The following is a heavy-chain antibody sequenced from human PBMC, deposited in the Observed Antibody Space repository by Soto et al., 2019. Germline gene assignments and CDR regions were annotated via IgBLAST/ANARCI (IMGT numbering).Heavy chain of an antibody. V-gene: IGHV4-39*01. CDR3: ARRDIAVRNYNLPFDY. Sequence: PSETLSLTCTVSGGSISSSSYYWGWIRQPPGKGLEWIGSIYYSGSTYYNPSLKSRVTISVDTSKNQFSLKLSSVTAADTAVYYCARRDIAVRNYNLPFDYWGQGALVTVSS. CDR1: GGSISSSSYY. D-gene: IGHD6-6*01. J-gene: IGHJ4*02. CDR2: IYYSGST.